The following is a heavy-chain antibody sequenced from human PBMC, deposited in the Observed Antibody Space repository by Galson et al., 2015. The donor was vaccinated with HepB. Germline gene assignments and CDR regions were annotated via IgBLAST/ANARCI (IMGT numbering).Heavy chain of an antibody. CDR1: EYTFTGHY. CDR3: ATVEFNTSGWLDP. J-gene: IGHJ5*02. CDR2: TNPTSGST. D-gene: IGHD3-10*01. Sequence: SVKASCKASEYTFTGHYIHWVRQVPGQGFEWMGRTNPTSGSTNYAQKFQGRVTLTRDTSISTAYMELSRLRSDDTAVYYCATVEFNTSGWLDPWGHGTLVTVSS. V-gene: IGHV1-2*06.